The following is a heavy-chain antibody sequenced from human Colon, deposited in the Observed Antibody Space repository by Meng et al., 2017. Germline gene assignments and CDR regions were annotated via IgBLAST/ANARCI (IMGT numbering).Heavy chain of an antibody. Sequence: LKISYAASDFIVTSDYMFWVRPAPGKGLEWVSVIYNSGSTFYTDSVQGRFTISRDNSKNTLYLQMNRLRAEDTAVYYCASPLGYWGQRTLVTVSS. CDR3: ASPLGY. D-gene: IGHD3-10*01. J-gene: IGHJ4*02. V-gene: IGHV3-53*01. CDR1: DFIVTSDY. CDR2: IYNSGST.